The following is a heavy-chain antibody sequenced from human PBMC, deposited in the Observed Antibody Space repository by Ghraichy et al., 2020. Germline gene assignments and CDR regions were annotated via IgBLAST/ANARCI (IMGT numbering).Heavy chain of an antibody. J-gene: IGHJ4*02. D-gene: IGHD1-26*01. V-gene: IGHV3-23*01. Sequence: GGSLRLSCAASGFTLSSYAMTWVRQAPGKGLEWVSAISGSGGSTYYADSVKGRFTISRDNSKNTLYLQMNSLRAEDTAVYYCAKDRLYSGSPADYCAQGTLATVPS. CDR2: ISGSGGST. CDR1: GFTLSSYA. CDR3: AKDRLYSGSPADY.